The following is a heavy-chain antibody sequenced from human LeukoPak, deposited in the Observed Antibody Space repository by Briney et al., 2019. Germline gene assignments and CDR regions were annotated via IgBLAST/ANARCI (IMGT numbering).Heavy chain of an antibody. J-gene: IGHJ4*02. D-gene: IGHD3-9*01. Sequence: PSETLSLTCTVSGDSISSTNYYWGWIRQPPGKGLEWIGSIYYSGSTFNNPSLKSRVTISVDTSKNQFSLKLSSVTAADTAVYYCARSARYFDWLFSSRQEQFDYWGQGTLVTVSS. V-gene: IGHV4-39*07. CDR1: GDSISSTNYY. CDR3: ARSARYFDWLFSSRQEQFDY. CDR2: IYYSGST.